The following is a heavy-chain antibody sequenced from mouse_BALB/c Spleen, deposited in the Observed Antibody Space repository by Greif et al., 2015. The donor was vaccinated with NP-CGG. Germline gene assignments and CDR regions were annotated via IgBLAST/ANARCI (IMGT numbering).Heavy chain of an antibody. CDR1: GYTFTSYW. J-gene: IGHJ2*01. CDR2: INPSTGYT. Sequence: QVHVKQSGAELAKPGASVKMSCKASGYTFTSYWMHWVKQRPGQGLEWIGYINPSTGYTEYNQKFKDKATLTADKSSSTAYMQLSSLTSEDSAVYYCARSGGYYFDYWGQGTTLTVSS. D-gene: IGHD1-2*01. V-gene: IGHV1-7*01. CDR3: ARSGGYYFDY.